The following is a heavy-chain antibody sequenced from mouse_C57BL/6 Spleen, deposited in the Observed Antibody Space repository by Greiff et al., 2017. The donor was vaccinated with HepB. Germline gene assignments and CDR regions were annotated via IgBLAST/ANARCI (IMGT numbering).Heavy chain of an antibody. CDR3: ARPLYPDAMDY. J-gene: IGHJ4*01. V-gene: IGHV1-22*01. CDR1: GYTFTDYN. Sequence: EVKLVESGPELVKPGASVKMSCKASGYTFTDYNMHWVKQSHGKSLEWIGYINPNNGGTSYNQKFKGKATLTVNKSSSTAYMELRSLTSEDSAVYYCARPLYPDAMDYWGQGTSVTVSS. CDR2: INPNNGGT. D-gene: IGHD2-1*01.